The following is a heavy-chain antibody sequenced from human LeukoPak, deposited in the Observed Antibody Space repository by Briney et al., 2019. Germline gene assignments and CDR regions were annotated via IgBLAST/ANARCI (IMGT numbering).Heavy chain of an antibody. V-gene: IGHV3-15*01. Sequence: PGGSLRLSCAASGFTFSNAWMSWVRQAPGKGLEWVGRIKSKTDGGTTDYAAPVKGRFTISRDDSKNTLYLQMNSLKTEGTAVYYCTTVPVLLWFGELLFVDYWGQGTLVTVSS. CDR3: TTVPVLLWFGELLFVDY. CDR2: IKSKTDGGTT. CDR1: GFTFSNAW. D-gene: IGHD3-10*01. J-gene: IGHJ4*02.